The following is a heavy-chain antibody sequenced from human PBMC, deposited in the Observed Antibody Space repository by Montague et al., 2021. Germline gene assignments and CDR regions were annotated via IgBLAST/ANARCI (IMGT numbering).Heavy chain of an antibody. V-gene: IGHV3-23*01. Sequence: SMILSCAASGFTFSTYAMSWVRQAPVKGLEWVSSISGSGSSPYYXDSVQGRFTISRDNFKNTLDNSKYTLYLQMNSLRAEDTAVYYCARVRLSYTSSFYGFFDYWGQGTLVTVSS. J-gene: IGHJ4*02. CDR3: ARVRLSYTSSFYGFFDY. D-gene: IGHD6-6*01. CDR2: ISGSGSSP. CDR1: GFTFSTYA.